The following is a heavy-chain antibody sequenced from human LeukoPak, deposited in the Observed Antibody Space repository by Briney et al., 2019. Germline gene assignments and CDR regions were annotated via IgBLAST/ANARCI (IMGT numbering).Heavy chain of an antibody. Sequence: SKTLSLTCTVSGGSFSSHYWSWIRQPPGKGLEWIGYIYYTGNTDYNPSLKSRLTISIDSSKTQVSLKLLSVTAADTAVYFCARAGHSRWGELDPWGQGTLVTVSS. CDR2: IYYTGNT. J-gene: IGHJ5*02. CDR3: ARAGHSRWGELDP. V-gene: IGHV4-59*11. D-gene: IGHD3-16*01. CDR1: GGSFSSHY.